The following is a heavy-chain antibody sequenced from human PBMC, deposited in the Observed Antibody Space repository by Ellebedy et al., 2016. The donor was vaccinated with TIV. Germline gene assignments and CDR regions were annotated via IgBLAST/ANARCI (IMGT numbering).Heavy chain of an antibody. D-gene: IGHD3-10*01. CDR1: GFTFSSYA. CDR3: ASSRYHYYVGNTIFAY. J-gene: IGHJ4*02. V-gene: IGHV3-23*01. CDR2: VNGGGLVI. Sequence: GESLKISCAASGFTFSSYAMSWVRQAPGKGLEWVAGVNGGGLVIAYADSVKGRFTISRDNSKNTLDLQMKSLRAEDTAGYYCASSRYHYYVGNTIFAYWGQGTLVTVSS.